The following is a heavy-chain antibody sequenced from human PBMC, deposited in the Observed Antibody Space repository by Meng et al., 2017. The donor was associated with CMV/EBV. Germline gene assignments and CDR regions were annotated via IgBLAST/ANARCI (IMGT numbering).Heavy chain of an antibody. Sequence: SGPTLVKPTQTLTLTCTFSGFSLSTSGMCVSWVRQPPGKALEWLALIDWDDDKYYSTSLKTRLTISKDTSKNQVVLTTTNMDPVDTATYYCARIHSNYGPYGMDVWGQGTTVTVSS. D-gene: IGHD4-11*01. J-gene: IGHJ6*02. CDR2: IDWDDDK. CDR3: ARIHSNYGPYGMDV. CDR1: GFSLSTSGMC. V-gene: IGHV2-70*20.